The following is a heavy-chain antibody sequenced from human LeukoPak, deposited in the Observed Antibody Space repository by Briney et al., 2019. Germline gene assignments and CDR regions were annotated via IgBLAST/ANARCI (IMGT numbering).Heavy chain of an antibody. CDR3: ARKRFRDDFWSGYHGGAFDI. CDR2: ISGSGDST. J-gene: IGHJ3*02. V-gene: IGHV3-23*01. CDR1: GFTFSSYA. D-gene: IGHD3-3*01. Sequence: PGGSLRLSCAASGFTFSSYAMSWVRQAPGKGLEWVSAISGSGDSTYYADSVKGRFTISRDNSKNTLYLQMNSLRAEDTAVYYCARKRFRDDFWSGYHGGAFDIWGQGTMVTVSS.